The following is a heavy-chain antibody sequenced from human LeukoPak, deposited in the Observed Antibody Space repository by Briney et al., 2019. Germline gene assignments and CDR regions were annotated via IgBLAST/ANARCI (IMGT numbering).Heavy chain of an antibody. CDR1: GDSISSTNW. Sequence: PSETLSLTCAVSGDSISSTNWWSWVRQPPGKGLEWIGRIYTSGSTNYNPSLKSRVTMSVDTSKNQFSLKLSSVTAADTAVYYCARGQSGYSYGQHKTNFDYWGQGTLVTVSS. CDR3: ARGQSGYSYGQHKTNFDY. V-gene: IGHV4-4*02. CDR2: IYTSGST. J-gene: IGHJ4*02. D-gene: IGHD5-18*01.